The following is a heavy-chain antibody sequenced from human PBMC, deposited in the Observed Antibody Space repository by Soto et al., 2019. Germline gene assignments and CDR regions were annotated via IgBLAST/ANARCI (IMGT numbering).Heavy chain of an antibody. CDR1: GFTFISYG. D-gene: IGHD3-3*01. Sequence: QVQLVESGGGVVQPGRSLRLSFAASGFTFISYGMHWVRQAPGKGLWWVAVIWYDGNKIYYGDSVKGRFTISRDNYKTTLYLQMNSLRAEDTAVYYCARDFDYYYYGMDVWGQGTTVTVSS. J-gene: IGHJ6*02. CDR3: ARDFDYYYYGMDV. V-gene: IGHV3-33*01. CDR2: IWYDGNKI.